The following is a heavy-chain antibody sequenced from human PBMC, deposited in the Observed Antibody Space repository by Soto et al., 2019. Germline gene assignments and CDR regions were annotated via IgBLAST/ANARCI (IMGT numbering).Heavy chain of an antibody. D-gene: IGHD4-17*01. CDR3: VRQGIDYLHGLVDV. CDR2: VYYTGDT. J-gene: IGHJ6*02. Sequence: QVQLQQSGPRLVKPSETLSLTCTVSSGPDRSHNWGWIRQPPGRGLEWIGYVYYTGDTAYNPSLRGRVTIXAXTXXTDIPLTLISVTAADTAVYYCVRQGIDYLHGLVDVWGQGTTVSVSS. CDR1: SGPDRSHN. V-gene: IGHV4-59*08.